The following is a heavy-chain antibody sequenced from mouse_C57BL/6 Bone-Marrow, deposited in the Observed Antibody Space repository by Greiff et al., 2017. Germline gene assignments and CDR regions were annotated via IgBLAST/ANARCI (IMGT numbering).Heavy chain of an antibody. J-gene: IGHJ2*01. CDR1: GFTFSSYG. CDR3: ARRGTTVVRGFDY. Sequence: EVKLVESGGDLVKPGGSLKLSCAASGFTFSSYGMSWVRQTPDKRLEWVATISSGGSYTYYPDSVKGRFTISRDNAKNTLYLQMSSLKSEDTAMYYCARRGTTVVRGFDYWGQGTTLTVSS. D-gene: IGHD1-1*01. CDR2: ISSGGSYT. V-gene: IGHV5-6*02.